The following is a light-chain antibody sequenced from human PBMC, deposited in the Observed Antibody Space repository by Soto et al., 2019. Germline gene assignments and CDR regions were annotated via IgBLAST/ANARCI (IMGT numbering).Light chain of an antibody. CDR3: LQYNRYRT. Sequence: DIQMTQSPSTLSASVGDRVTITCRASQRISRWLAWYQQKPGEAPKLLIHGASSLESGVPSRFSGGGSGTEFTLTISRLQPDDFATYYCLQYNRYRTFGQGTKVEIK. V-gene: IGKV1-5*01. CDR1: QRISRW. J-gene: IGKJ1*01. CDR2: GAS.